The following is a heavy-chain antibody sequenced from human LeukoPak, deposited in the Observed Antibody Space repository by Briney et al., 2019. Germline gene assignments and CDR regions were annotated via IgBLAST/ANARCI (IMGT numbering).Heavy chain of an antibody. CDR2: ISNTDNII. D-gene: IGHD2-15*01. V-gene: IGHV3-11*01. Sequence: GGSLRLSCAASGFTFSDYYMSWIRQAPGKGLEWVSYISNTDNIIYYADSVKGRFTISRDNAKISLYLQMNSLRAEDTAVYYCAKPSLVVVVATTPADYWGQGTLVTVSS. CDR1: GFTFSDYY. J-gene: IGHJ4*02. CDR3: AKPSLVVVVATTPADY.